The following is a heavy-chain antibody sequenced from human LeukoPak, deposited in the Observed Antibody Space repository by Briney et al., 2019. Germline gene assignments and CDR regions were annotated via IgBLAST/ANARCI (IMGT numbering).Heavy chain of an antibody. D-gene: IGHD4-11*01. CDR2: IYSSGST. V-gene: IGHV4-4*07. J-gene: IGHJ4*02. Sequence: PSETLPLTCIVSGGSISDFYWSWVRQSAGRGLEYIGRIYSSGSTNYNPSLKSRVAMSVDTSKNQFSLNLRSPTAADTAVYYCARVTDSLDYWGQGTLVTVSP. CDR1: GGSISDFY. CDR3: ARVTDSLDY.